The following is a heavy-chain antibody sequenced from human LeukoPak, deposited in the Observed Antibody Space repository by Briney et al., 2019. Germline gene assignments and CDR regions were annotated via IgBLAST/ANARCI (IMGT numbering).Heavy chain of an antibody. D-gene: IGHD5-12*01. J-gene: IGHJ5*02. CDR1: GGTFSSYA. Sequence: ASVKVSCKASGGTFSSYAISWVRQAPGQGLEWMGGIIPIFGTANYAQKFQGRVTITADESTSTAYMELSSLRSEDTAVYYCARDNVAGGGYDWPTGWLDPWGQGTLVTVSS. V-gene: IGHV1-69*13. CDR2: IIPIFGTA. CDR3: ARDNVAGGGYDWPTGWLDP.